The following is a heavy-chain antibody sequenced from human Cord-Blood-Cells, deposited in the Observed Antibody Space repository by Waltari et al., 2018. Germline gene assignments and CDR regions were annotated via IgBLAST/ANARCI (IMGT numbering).Heavy chain of an antibody. CDR1: GYTFTSYD. CDR3: ARRVAVGAHNGY. Sequence: QVQLVQSGAEVKKPGASVKVSCKASGYTFTSYDINWVRQATGQGLEWMGWINPNRGNTCYAQKFHGRLTMTSNTSISTAYIELSSLGSEDTAVYYCARRVAVGAHNGYWRQGTLVTVSS. D-gene: IGHD1-26*01. J-gene: IGHJ4*02. V-gene: IGHV1-8*01. CDR2: INPNRGNT.